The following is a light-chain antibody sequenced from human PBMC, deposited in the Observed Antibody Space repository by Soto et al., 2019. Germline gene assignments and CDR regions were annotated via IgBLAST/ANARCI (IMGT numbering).Light chain of an antibody. CDR1: QSVGSRY. V-gene: IGKV3-20*01. CDR3: QQYGETPWT. CDR2: DVS. Sequence: EVVLTQSPGTLSLSPGERATLSCRASQSVGSRYLAWYQRKPGQAPRLLIYDVSSRATGIPDRFSGSGSGTDFTLTISRLEPEDFAVYYCQQYGETPWTFVQGTKVEIK. J-gene: IGKJ1*01.